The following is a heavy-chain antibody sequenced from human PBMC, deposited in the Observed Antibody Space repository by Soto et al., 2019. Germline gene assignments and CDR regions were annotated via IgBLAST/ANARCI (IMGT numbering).Heavy chain of an antibody. D-gene: IGHD6-19*01. J-gene: IGHJ5*02. CDR2: TYYRSKWYN. CDR3: ARAQYSSGWYGDWFDP. Sequence: SPTLSLTCAISGDSVSSNSAAWNWIRQSPSRGLEWLGRTYYRSKWYNDYAVSVKSRITINPDTSKNQFSLQLNSVTPEDTAVYYCARAQYSSGWYGDWFDPWGQGTLVTVSS. CDR1: GDSVSSNSAA. V-gene: IGHV6-1*01.